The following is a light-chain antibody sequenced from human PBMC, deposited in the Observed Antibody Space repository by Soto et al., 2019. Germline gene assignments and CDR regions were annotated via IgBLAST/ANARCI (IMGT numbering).Light chain of an antibody. CDR2: AIS. CDR1: QSVTTY. J-gene: IGKJ1*01. Sequence: DIQMTQSPSSLSASVGDRVTITCRASQSVTTYLHWYQQKAGEAPKLLIYAISNLQSGVSSRFSGSGSGTDFSLTINTPQPEDFATYYCQQGYSTPWTFGQGTKVEIK. V-gene: IGKV1-39*01. CDR3: QQGYSTPWT.